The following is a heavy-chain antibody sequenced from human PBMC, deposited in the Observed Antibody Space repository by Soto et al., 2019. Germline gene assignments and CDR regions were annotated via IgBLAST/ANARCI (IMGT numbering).Heavy chain of an antibody. J-gene: IGHJ4*02. CDR1: GYTFTSYD. V-gene: IGHV1-18*01. CDR3: ARGRYGDY. CDR2: ISAHNGNT. D-gene: IGHD1-1*01. Sequence: QVHLVQSGAEVKKPGASVKVSCKASGYTFTSYDITWVRQAPGQGLEWMGWISAHNGNTDYAQKLQGGVIVTRDTSTSTAYMELRSLRSDDTAVYFCARGRYGDYWGQGALVTVSS.